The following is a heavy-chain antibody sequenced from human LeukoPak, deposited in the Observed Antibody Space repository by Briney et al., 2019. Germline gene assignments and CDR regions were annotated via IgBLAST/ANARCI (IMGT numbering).Heavy chain of an antibody. CDR1: GFTFSSYW. V-gene: IGHV3-74*01. CDR3: TRDATQYLRYGYFDS. J-gene: IGHJ4*02. D-gene: IGHD2/OR15-2a*01. Sequence: GGSLRLSCAASGFTFSSYWMHWVRQAPGKGLVWVSRIKSDGSNYYADSVKGRFTISRDNAKNTLYLEMNSLRAEDTAVYYCTRDATQYLRYGYFDSWGQGILVTVSS. CDR2: IKSDGSN.